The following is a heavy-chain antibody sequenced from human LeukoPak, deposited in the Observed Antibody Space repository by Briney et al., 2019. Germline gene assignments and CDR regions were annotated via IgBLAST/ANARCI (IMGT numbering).Heavy chain of an antibody. CDR2: ISGSGGST. CDR3: SKEKKSYFYEIMVYYAY. Sequence: GGSLRLSCAAPGFTFSSYAMSWVRQVPGKGLEWVSAISGSGGSTYFADSVKGRFTISRDNSKNTLYLQMNSLRAEDTAVYYCSKEKKSYFYEIMVYYAYWGQGTLSPSPQ. J-gene: IGHJ4*02. D-gene: IGHD3/OR15-3a*01. V-gene: IGHV3-23*01. CDR1: GFTFSSYA.